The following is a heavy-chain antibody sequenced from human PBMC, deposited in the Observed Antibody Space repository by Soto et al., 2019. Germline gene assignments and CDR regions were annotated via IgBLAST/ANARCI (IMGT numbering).Heavy chain of an antibody. CDR3: ALLTYYDFWSGYSSDY. J-gene: IGHJ4*02. D-gene: IGHD3-3*01. CDR1: GYTFTSYY. V-gene: IGHV1-46*01. Sequence: QVQLVQSGAGVKKPGASVKVSCKASGYTFTSYYMHWVRQAPGQGLEWMGIINPSGGSTSYAQKFQGRVTMTRDTSTSTVYMELSSLRSEDTAVYYCALLTYYDFWSGYSSDYWGQGTLVTVSS. CDR2: INPSGGST.